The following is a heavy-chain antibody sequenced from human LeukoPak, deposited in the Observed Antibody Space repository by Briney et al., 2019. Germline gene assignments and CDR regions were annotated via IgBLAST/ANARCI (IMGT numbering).Heavy chain of an antibody. CDR1: RDTFTRCA. V-gene: IGHV1-69*01. J-gene: IGHJ3*02. CDR3: ARDPGAPVRAFDM. D-gene: IGHD3-10*01. CDR2: IIPIDGTA. Sequence: SVKVSCKASRDTFTRCAFSWVREAPGQGLEWMGGIIPIDGTANFGQKFQGRVTITADESTSTAYMELSSLRSEDTAIYYCARDPGAPVRAFDMCGQGTMVTVSS.